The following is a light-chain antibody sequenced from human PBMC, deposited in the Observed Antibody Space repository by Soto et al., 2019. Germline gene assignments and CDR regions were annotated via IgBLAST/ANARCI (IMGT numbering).Light chain of an antibody. CDR1: QDIGNF. J-gene: IGKJ4*01. V-gene: IGKV1-9*01. CDR2: SAS. Sequence: DIQLTQSPSFVSASVGDRVTITCRASQDIGNFLAWYQQKPGKAPKLLIYSASTLQSGVPSRFSGSGSAAEFSLTISILQPEDFAAYFCQQLNKYPLTFGGGTKVDIK. CDR3: QQLNKYPLT.